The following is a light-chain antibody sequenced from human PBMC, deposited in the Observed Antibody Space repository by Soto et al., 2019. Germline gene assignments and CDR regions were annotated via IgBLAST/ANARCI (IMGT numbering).Light chain of an antibody. CDR1: QSVGSS. J-gene: IGKJ1*01. V-gene: IGKV3-15*01. CDR3: QQYNNWPPWT. CDR2: GAS. Sequence: EIVMTQSPASLSVSPGERATLSCRASQSVGSSLAWYQQKPGQAPRLLIYGASTRATGIPARFIGSGSGTEFTLTISSLQSEDFAVYYCQQYNNWPPWTFGQGTKVDI.